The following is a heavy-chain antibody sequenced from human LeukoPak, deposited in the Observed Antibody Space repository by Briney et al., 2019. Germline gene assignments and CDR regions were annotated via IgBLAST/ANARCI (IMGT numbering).Heavy chain of an antibody. J-gene: IGHJ4*02. D-gene: IGHD2-15*01. CDR1: GSTFTSYG. CDR3: ARGRRYCSDGSCLDY. CDR2: ISAYNGNT. V-gene: IGHV1-18*01. Sequence: ASVKVSCKASGSTFTSYGISWVRQAPGLGLEWMGWISAYNGNTNYAQKLQGRVTMTTDTSTSTAYMELRSLRSDDTAVYYCARGRRYCSDGSCLDYWGQGTLVTVSS.